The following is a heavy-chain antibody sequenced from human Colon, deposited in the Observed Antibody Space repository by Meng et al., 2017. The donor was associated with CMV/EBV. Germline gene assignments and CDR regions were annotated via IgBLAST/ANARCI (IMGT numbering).Heavy chain of an antibody. D-gene: IGHD3-10*01. V-gene: IGHV3-7*01. CDR2: INPDGSGK. J-gene: IGHJ4*02. CDR3: AGQRGDSPFAY. CDR1: GFICRTYW. Sequence: GETSGFICRTYWMSWVRQAPGKGLECVANINPDGSGKYYVDPVKGRFTISRDNAKNSLYLQMNSLRAEDTAVYYCAGQRGDSPFAYWGRGTLVTVSS.